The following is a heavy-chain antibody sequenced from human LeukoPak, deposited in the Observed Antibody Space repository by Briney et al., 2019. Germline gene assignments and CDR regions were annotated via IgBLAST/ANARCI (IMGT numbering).Heavy chain of an antibody. CDR1: EYTFSGYW. V-gene: IGHV3-7*02. CDR2: IKQDGSET. D-gene: IGHD5-12*01. CDR3: ARAQWRRPDY. Sequence: GGSLRLSCAASEYTFSGYWMSWFRQAPGKGLEWVATIKQDGSETDYVDSVKGRFTISRDNAKNSLYLQMNSLRIEDTAVYYCARAQWRRPDYWGQGTLVTVSS. J-gene: IGHJ4*02.